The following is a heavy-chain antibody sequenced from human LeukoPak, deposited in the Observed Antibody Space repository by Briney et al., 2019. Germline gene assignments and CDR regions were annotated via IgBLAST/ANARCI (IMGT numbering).Heavy chain of an antibody. V-gene: IGHV1-2*02. Sequence: GASVKVSCKASGYTFTSYDINWVRQATGQGLEWMGWMNPNSGGTNYAQKFQGRVTMTRDTSISTAYMELSRLRSDDTAVYYCARGFGVLWFGELLPYNWFDPWGQGTLVTVSS. D-gene: IGHD3-10*01. CDR2: MNPNSGGT. CDR3: ARGFGVLWFGELLPYNWFDP. J-gene: IGHJ5*02. CDR1: GYTFTSYD.